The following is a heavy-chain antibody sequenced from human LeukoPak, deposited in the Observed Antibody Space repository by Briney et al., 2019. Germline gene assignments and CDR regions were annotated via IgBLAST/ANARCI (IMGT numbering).Heavy chain of an antibody. CDR2: IYSSGST. CDR3: AREALGGGGY. J-gene: IGHJ4*02. Sequence: GGSLRLSCAASGFTVSSNYMSWVRQAPGKGLEWLSIIYSSGSTYYADSVRGRFTISRDNSKNTLYLQMNSLRAEDTAVYYCAREALGGGGYWGQGTLVTVSS. CDR1: GFTVSSNY. V-gene: IGHV3-66*01. D-gene: IGHD3-10*01.